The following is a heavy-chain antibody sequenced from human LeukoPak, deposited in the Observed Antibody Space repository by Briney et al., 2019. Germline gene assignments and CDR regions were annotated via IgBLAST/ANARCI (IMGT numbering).Heavy chain of an antibody. CDR3: ARGRVRRGGYFDY. J-gene: IGHJ4*02. CDR1: GGSFSGYY. CDR2: INHSGST. D-gene: IGHD3-16*01. Sequence: SETLSLTCAVYGGSFSGYYWSWIRQPPGKGLEGIGEINHSGSTNYNPSLKSRVTISVDTSKNQFSLKLSSVTAADTAVYYCARGRVRRGGYFDYWGQGTLVTVSS. V-gene: IGHV4-34*01.